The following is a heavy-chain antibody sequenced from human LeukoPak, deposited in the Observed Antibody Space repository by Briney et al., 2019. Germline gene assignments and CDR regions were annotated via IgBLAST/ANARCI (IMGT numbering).Heavy chain of an antibody. V-gene: IGHV3-21*01. D-gene: IGHD6-19*01. CDR1: GFTFSSYS. Sequence: PGGSLRLSCVASGFTFSSYSMNWVRQAPGKGLEWVSSISSSSSYIYYADSVKGRFTISRDNAKNSLYLEMNSLRAEDTAVYYCARPLEYQWLADYWGQGTLVTVSS. CDR3: ARPLEYQWLADY. CDR2: ISSSSSYI. J-gene: IGHJ4*02.